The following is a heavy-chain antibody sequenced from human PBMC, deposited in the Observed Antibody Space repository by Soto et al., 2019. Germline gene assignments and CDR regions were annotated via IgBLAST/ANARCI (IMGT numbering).Heavy chain of an antibody. D-gene: IGHD3-22*01. CDR2: INPSGGST. V-gene: IGHV1-46*01. Sequence: ASLKVSCKAAGYRFTIDGSSWVRQATGQGLEWMGIINPSGGSTSYAQKFQGRVTMTRDTSTSTVYMELSSLRSEDTAVYYCARVHYDSSGSFAPWGQGTLVPVSS. CDR3: ARVHYDSSGSFAP. J-gene: IGHJ5*02. CDR1: GYRFTIDG.